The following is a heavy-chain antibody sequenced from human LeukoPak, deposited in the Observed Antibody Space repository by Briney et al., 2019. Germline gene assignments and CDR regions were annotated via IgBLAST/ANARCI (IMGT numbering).Heavy chain of an antibody. V-gene: IGHV3-23*01. Sequence: GGSLRLSCAASGFTFSSYGMSWVRQAPGKGLEWVSAISGSGGSTYYADSVKGRFTISRDNSKNTLYLQMNSLRAEDTAVYYCAKGPDPRVDTAMGYYFDYWGQGNLVTVSS. D-gene: IGHD5-18*01. CDR3: AKGPDPRVDTAMGYYFDY. CDR2: ISGSGGST. J-gene: IGHJ4*02. CDR1: GFTFSSYG.